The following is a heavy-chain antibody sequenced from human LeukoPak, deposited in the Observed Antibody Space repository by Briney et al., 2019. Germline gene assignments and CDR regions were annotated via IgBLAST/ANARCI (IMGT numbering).Heavy chain of an antibody. CDR1: GFTFDDYA. D-gene: IGHD6-19*01. Sequence: GRSLRLSCAASGFTFDDYAMHWVRHAPGKGLEWVSGISWDGGSIGYADSVKGRFTISRDNAKNSLYLQMNSLRAEDTALYYCSKDAYSSGWHYFDYWGQGTLVTVSS. J-gene: IGHJ4*02. V-gene: IGHV3-9*01. CDR2: ISWDGGSI. CDR3: SKDAYSSGWHYFDY.